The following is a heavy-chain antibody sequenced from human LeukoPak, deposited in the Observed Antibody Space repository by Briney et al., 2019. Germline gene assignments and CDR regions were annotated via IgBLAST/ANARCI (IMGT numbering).Heavy chain of an antibody. CDR1: GYSFTSYW. V-gene: IGHV5-51*01. Sequence: GESLKISSKGSGYSFTSYWIGWVRQMPGKGLEWMGIIYPGDSDTRYSPSFQGQVTISADKSISTAYLQWSSLKASDTAMYYCARQGHYCSGGSCYLGAFDIWGQGTMVTVSS. J-gene: IGHJ3*02. D-gene: IGHD2-15*01. CDR2: IYPGDSDT. CDR3: ARQGHYCSGGSCYLGAFDI.